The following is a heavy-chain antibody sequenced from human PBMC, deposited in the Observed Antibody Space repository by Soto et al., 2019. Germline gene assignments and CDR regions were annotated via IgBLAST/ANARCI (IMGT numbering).Heavy chain of an antibody. CDR2: IRGSGSST. V-gene: IGHV3-23*01. CDR1: GFTFSSHA. D-gene: IGHD4-17*01. J-gene: IGHJ4*02. Sequence: GGSLRLSCAASGFTFSSHALSWVRQAPGQGLEWVSSIRGSGSSTYYADSVKGRFTISRDNSNNTLYLQMNSLSAEDTALYFCAKLASDSGDYGGFDYWGQGTPVTVSS. CDR3: AKLASDSGDYGGFDY.